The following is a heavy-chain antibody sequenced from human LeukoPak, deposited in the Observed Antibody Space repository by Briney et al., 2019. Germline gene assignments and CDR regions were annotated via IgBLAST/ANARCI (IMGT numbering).Heavy chain of an antibody. J-gene: IGHJ3*01. CDR2: ISGLGSSI. D-gene: IGHD2-8*02. CDR3: ARVSPLYAGGEDAFDF. Sequence: GGALRLSCAASGFVFSDYYMSWIRQTPGKGLDWVSYISGLGSSIYYADSVKGRFTISRDNAKNSLYLQMNGLRAEDTAVYYCARVSPLYAGGEDAFDFWGQGTLVTVSS. CDR1: GFVFSDYY. V-gene: IGHV3-11*04.